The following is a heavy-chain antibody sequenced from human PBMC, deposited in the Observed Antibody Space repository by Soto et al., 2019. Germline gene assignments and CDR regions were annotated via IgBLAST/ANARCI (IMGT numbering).Heavy chain of an antibody. CDR1: GGTFSSYT. V-gene: IGHV1-69*13. CDR2: IIPIFGTA. CDR3: ARDPRTGTDYYGMDV. Sequence: SVKVSCKASGGTFSSYTISWVRQAPGQGLEWMGGIIPIFGTANYAQKFQGRVTITADESTSTAYMELSSLRSEDTAVYYCARDPRTGTDYYGMDVWGQGTTVTVSS. D-gene: IGHD1-7*01. J-gene: IGHJ6*02.